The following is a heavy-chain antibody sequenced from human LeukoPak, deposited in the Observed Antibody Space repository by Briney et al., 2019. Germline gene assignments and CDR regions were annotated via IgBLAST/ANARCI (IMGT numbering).Heavy chain of an antibody. CDR1: GFTFSSYS. D-gene: IGHD3-3*01. CDR2: ISSSSSYI. J-gene: IGHJ6*03. V-gene: IGHV3-21*01. CDR3: AREGNDFWSGPYYYYYMDV. Sequence: GGSLRLSCAASGFTFSSYSMNWVRQAPGKGLEWVSSISSSSSYIYYADSVKGRFTISRDNAKNSLYLQMNSLRAEDTAVYYCAREGNDFWSGPYYYYYMDVWGKGTTVTVSS.